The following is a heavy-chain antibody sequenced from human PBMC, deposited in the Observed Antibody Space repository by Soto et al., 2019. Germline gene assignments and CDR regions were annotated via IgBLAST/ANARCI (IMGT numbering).Heavy chain of an antibody. CDR1: GFTFDDYA. CDR2: ISWNSGSI. Sequence: HPGGSLRLSCAASGFTFDDYAMHWVRQAPGKGLEWVSGISWNSGSIGYADSVKGRFTISRDNAKNSLYLQMNSLRAEDTALYYCAKGLGGYDSLRYYYGMDVWGQGTTVTVSS. J-gene: IGHJ6*02. CDR3: AKGLGGYDSLRYYYGMDV. D-gene: IGHD5-12*01. V-gene: IGHV3-9*01.